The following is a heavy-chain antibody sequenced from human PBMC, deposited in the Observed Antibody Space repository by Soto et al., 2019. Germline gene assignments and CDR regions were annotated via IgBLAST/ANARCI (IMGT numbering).Heavy chain of an antibody. V-gene: IGHV4-30-4*08. J-gene: IGHJ4*02. Sequence: PSETLSLTCTVSGDSFSSGDYYWTWIRQPPGKGLEWIGYIYYSGSSYCNPSLKSRVTISVDTSKNHFSLRLSSVTAADTAVYYCARGGGWYASPWGQGTLVTVSS. D-gene: IGHD2-15*01. CDR3: ARGGGWYASP. CDR1: GDSFSSGDYY. CDR2: IYYSGSS.